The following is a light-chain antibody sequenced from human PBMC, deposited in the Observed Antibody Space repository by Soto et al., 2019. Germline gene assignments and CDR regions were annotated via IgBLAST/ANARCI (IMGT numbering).Light chain of an antibody. CDR1: TGAVTSGHY. J-gene: IGLJ1*01. CDR3: LVSYSGVRL. V-gene: IGLV7-46*01. Sequence: QAVVTQEPSLTVSPGGTVTLTCGSSTGAVTSGHYPYWFQQKPGQAPRTLIYDTSNKHSWTPARFSGSLLGGKAALTLSGAQPEDEAEYYCLVSYSGVRLFRSGTKVTVL. CDR2: DTS.